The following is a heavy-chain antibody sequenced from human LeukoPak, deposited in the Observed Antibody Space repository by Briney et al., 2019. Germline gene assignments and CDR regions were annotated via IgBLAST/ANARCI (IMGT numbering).Heavy chain of an antibody. CDR3: AKQNCPPDFDY. Sequence: GGSLRLSCSASGFTFSSYAMSWVRQAPGKGLEWVSAISAGGGSTHYTYYADSVKGRFTISRDNSKNTLYLQMDSLRAEDTAVYYCAKQNCPPDFDYWGQGTLVTVSS. J-gene: IGHJ4*02. D-gene: IGHD1-1*01. CDR2: ISAGGGSTHYT. V-gene: IGHV3-23*01. CDR1: GFTFSSYA.